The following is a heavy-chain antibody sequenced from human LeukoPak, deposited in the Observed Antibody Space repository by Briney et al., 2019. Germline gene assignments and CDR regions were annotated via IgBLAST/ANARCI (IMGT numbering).Heavy chain of an antibody. Sequence: GGSLRLSCAASGFTFDDYAMHWVRQAPGKGLEWVSGISWNSGSIGYADSVKGRFTISRDNSKNTLYLQMNSLRAEDTAVYYCAKGQMATDYYSDMDVWGQGTTVTVSS. CDR3: AKGQMATDYYSDMDV. CDR2: ISWNSGSI. V-gene: IGHV3-9*01. CDR1: GFTFDDYA. D-gene: IGHD5-24*01. J-gene: IGHJ6*02.